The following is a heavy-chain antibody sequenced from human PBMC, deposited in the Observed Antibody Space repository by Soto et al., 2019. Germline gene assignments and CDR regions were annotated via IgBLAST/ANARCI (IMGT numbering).Heavy chain of an antibody. Sequence: EVPLAESGGGLVRPGGSLRLSCAASGFTFSYYWMHWVRQAPGKGLVWVSRIHSDGSSTTYADFVKGRFIISRDNARNTVDLQMNSVRVEDTAVYYCARGDRGAFDLWGQGTVVTVSS. J-gene: IGHJ3*01. CDR2: IHSDGSST. CDR1: GFTFSYYW. CDR3: ARGDRGAFDL. V-gene: IGHV3-74*01. D-gene: IGHD1-26*01.